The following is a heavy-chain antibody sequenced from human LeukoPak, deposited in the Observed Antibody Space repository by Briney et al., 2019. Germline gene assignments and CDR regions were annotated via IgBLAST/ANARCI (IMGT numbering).Heavy chain of an antibody. D-gene: IGHD3-10*01. CDR1: GFTFNSNW. Sequence: PGGSLRLSCAAPGFTFNSNWRSWVRLPPGKGLGWVASIKRDGSDTHYVDSVKGRFTISRDNAKNSLFLQMNSLTAEDTALYYCARDAYASGSHDYWGQGNLVTVSS. CDR3: ARDAYASGSHDY. V-gene: IGHV3-7*04. J-gene: IGHJ4*02. CDR2: IKRDGSDT.